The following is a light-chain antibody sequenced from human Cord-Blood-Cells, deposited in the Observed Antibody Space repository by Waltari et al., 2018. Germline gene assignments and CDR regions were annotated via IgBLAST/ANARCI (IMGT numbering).Light chain of an antibody. J-gene: IGKJ2*01. CDR1: QSVSSY. V-gene: IGKV3-11*01. CDR2: DAS. CDR3: QLRSNWPPGYT. Sequence: EIVLTQSPATLSLSPGERATLSCRASQSVSSYLAWYQQKPGQAPRLLIYDASNRATGIPAKCSGSGSGTEFTRSISSLEPEDFAVYYCQLRSNWPPGYTVGQGTKLEIK.